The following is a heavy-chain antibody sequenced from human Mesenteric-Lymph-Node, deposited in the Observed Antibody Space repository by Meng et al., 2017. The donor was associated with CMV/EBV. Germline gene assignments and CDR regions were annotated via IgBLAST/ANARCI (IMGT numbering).Heavy chain of an antibody. J-gene: IGHJ6*02. V-gene: IGHV1-69*04. CDR3: ATDRSVVVAAPDI. CDR2: IVTLLGIT. Sequence: SCKASGGSFSTYTMTWVRRAPGQGLEWMGRIVTLLGITNYAQKFQDRVTITADRSTSTVYMELSSLRSDDTAIYYCATDRSVVVAAPDIWGQGTTVTVSS. D-gene: IGHD2-15*01. CDR1: GGSFSTYT.